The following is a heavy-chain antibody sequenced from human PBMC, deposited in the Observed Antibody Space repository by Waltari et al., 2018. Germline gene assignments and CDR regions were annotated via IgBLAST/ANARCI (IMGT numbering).Heavy chain of an antibody. J-gene: IGHJ6*03. CDR1: GVTFSSYG. CDR3: AKLPGFGESVGYMDV. CDR2: IWYDGSNK. D-gene: IGHD3-10*01. V-gene: IGHV3-33*06. Sequence: QVQLVESGGGVVQRGRSLRLSCAASGVTFSSYGMHWVRQAPGKGLEWVAVIWYDGSNKYYADSVKGRFTISRDNSKNSLYLQMNSLRAEDTAVYYCAKLPGFGESVGYMDVWGKGTTVTVSS.